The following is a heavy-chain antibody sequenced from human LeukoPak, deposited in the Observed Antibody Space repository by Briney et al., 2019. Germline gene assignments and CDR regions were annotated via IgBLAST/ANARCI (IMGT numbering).Heavy chain of an antibody. Sequence: GESLKISCKGSGYIFTSYWIGWVRQMPGKGLEWMGIIYPGDSDTRYSPSFQGQVTISADKSISTAYLQWSSLKASDTAMYYCARHGSVGAITYYFDYWGQGTLVTVSS. CDR3: ARHGSVGAITYYFDY. V-gene: IGHV5-51*01. J-gene: IGHJ4*02. CDR1: GYIFTSYW. D-gene: IGHD1-26*01. CDR2: IYPGDSDT.